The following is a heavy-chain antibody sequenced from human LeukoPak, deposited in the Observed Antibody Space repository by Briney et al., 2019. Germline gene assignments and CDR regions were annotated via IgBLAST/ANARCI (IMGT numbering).Heavy chain of an antibody. J-gene: IGHJ4*02. CDR1: GLTFSSYG. D-gene: IGHD3-10*01. V-gene: IGHV3-33*06. CDR3: AKDPDGFNYFDY. Sequence: GGSLRLSCAASGLTFSSYGMHWVRQAPGKGLEWVAVIWYDGSNKYYADSVKGRFTISRDNSKNTLYLQMNSLRAEDTAVYYCAKDPDGFNYFDYWGQGTLVTVSS. CDR2: IWYDGSNK.